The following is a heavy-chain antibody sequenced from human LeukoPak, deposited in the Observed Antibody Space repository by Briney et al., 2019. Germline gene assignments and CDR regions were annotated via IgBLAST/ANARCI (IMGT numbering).Heavy chain of an antibody. V-gene: IGHV4-31*03. CDR1: GGSISSGGYY. Sequence: SQTLSLTCTVSGGSISSGGYYWSRIRQHPGKGLEWIGYIYYSGSTYYNPSLKSRVTISVDTSKNQFSLKLSSVTAADTAVYYCARNSLDGYSSYFDYWGQGTLVTVSS. CDR3: ARNSLDGYSSYFDY. J-gene: IGHJ4*02. CDR2: IYYSGST. D-gene: IGHD5-24*01.